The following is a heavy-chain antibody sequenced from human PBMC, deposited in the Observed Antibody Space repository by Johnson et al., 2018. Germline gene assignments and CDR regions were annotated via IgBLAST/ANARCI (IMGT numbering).Heavy chain of an antibody. CDR1: GFTFSSHS. CDR2: ISSSSTTI. D-gene: IGHD3-16*01. V-gene: IGHV3-21*01. J-gene: IGHJ6*03. CDR3: ARERVNYAYVWGTPTYYYYMDV. Sequence: EVQLVESGGGLVKPGGSLRLSCAVSGFTFSSHSMNWVRQAPGKGLEWVSSISSSSTTIFYADSMEGRFTISRENAKNSLYLQMNSLRAEDTAVYYCARERVNYAYVWGTPTYYYYMDVWGKGTTVTVSS.